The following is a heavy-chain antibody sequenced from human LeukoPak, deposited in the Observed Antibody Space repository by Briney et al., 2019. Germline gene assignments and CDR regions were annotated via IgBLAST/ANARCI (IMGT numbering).Heavy chain of an antibody. J-gene: IGHJ4*02. Sequence: KPSETLSLTCAVYGGSFSGYYWSWIRQPPGKGLEWIGEINHSGSTYYNPSLKSRVTISVDTSKNQFSLKLSSVTAADTAVYYCARDPRGSYSDYWGQGTLVTVSS. D-gene: IGHD1-26*01. CDR1: GGSFSGYY. V-gene: IGHV4-34*01. CDR3: ARDPRGSYSDY. CDR2: INHSGST.